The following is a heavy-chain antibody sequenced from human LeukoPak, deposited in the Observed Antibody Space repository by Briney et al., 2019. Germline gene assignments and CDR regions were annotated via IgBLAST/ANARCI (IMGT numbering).Heavy chain of an antibody. CDR2: IYSSGST. CDR1: GGSISSDSYY. D-gene: IGHD4-23*01. J-gene: IGHJ6*03. V-gene: IGHV4-61*02. CDR3: ARSRGNSRYYYYMDV. Sequence: SQTLSLTCTVSGGSISSDSYYWSWIRQPAGKGLEWIGRIYSSGSTNYNPSLKSRVTMSVDTSKNQFSLKLSSVTAADTAVYYCARSRGNSRYYYYMDVWGKGTTVTVSS.